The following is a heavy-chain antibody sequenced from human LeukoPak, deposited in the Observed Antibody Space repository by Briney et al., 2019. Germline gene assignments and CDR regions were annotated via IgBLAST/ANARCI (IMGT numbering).Heavy chain of an antibody. CDR1: GYTFTGYY. Sequence: ASVKVSCKASGYTFTGYYMHWVRQAPGQGLEWMGWINPNSGGTNYAQKFQGRVTMTRDTSISTAYMELSRLRSDDTAVYYCARGPHTYSSSWYANDYWGQGTLVTVSS. D-gene: IGHD6-13*01. CDR3: ARGPHTYSSSWYANDY. CDR2: INPNSGGT. V-gene: IGHV1-2*02. J-gene: IGHJ4*02.